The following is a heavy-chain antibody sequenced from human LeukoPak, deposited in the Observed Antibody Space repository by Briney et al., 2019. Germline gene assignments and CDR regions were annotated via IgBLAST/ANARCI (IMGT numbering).Heavy chain of an antibody. Sequence: GGSLRLSCAASGFTFSSHWMSWVRQAPGKGLEWVANIKQDGSEKQYVDSVKGRFTISRDNSKNTLYLQMNSLRAEDTAVYYCAKSGQQLVHSYFDYWGQGTLVTVSS. CDR2: IKQDGSEK. V-gene: IGHV3-7*02. D-gene: IGHD6-13*01. CDR1: GFTFSSHW. J-gene: IGHJ4*02. CDR3: AKSGQQLVHSYFDY.